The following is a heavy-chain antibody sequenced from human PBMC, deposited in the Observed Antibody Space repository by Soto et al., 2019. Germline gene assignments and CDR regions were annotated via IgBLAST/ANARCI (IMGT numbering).Heavy chain of an antibody. CDR2: IIPLFGTP. V-gene: IGHV1-69*06. CDR1: GGTFSNYA. J-gene: IGHJ4*02. CDR3: ARGCETLETTTTFAY. D-gene: IGHD1-26*01. Sequence: HVQLVQSGAEVKKPGSSVKVSCKASGGTFSNYAINWVRPAPGQGLEWMGGIIPLFGTPNYAQKFQGRVTVTAHKSTSTAYMELRSLRSDDTAVYYCARGCETLETTTTFAYWGQGTLVPVS.